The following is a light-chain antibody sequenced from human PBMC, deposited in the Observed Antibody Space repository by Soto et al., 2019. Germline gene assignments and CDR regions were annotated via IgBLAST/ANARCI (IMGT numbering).Light chain of an antibody. Sequence: DIRMTQSPSTLSASVGDRVTITCWASQSISSWLAWYQQKPGKAPKLLIYAASSLQSGVPSRLRSSGYGTDLTITISSMQTEDFETYYCQQYNSYPITFGQGTRLEIK. CDR3: QQYNSYPIT. V-gene: IGKV1-5*01. J-gene: IGKJ5*01. CDR2: AAS. CDR1: QSISSW.